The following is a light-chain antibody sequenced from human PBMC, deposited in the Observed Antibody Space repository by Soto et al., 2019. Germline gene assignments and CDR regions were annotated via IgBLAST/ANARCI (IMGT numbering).Light chain of an antibody. CDR2: GAS. CDR1: QSVISN. CDR3: RQYGSWPPWT. Sequence: EIVMTQSPATLSVSPGERATLFCRASQSVISNLAWYQQKPGQAPRHLIYGASASAAGIPARFSGGRAGTEFSLTSSRLQSEESAVYYWRQYGSWPPWTFRLGTEVEVK. J-gene: IGKJ1*01. V-gene: IGKV3D-15*01.